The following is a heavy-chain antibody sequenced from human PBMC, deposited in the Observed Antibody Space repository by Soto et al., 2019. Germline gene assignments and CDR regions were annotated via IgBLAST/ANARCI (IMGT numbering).Heavy chain of an antibody. Sequence: QVQLVESGGGVVQPGRSLRLSCAASGFTFSRNAMHWVRQAPGKGLEWVALIWYDGSKQYYGDPVKGRLTISRDVSRKTLYLQMNSLRADVTAVYYCARYGFYNYIDSWGQGTLVIVSS. J-gene: IGHJ4*02. D-gene: IGHD3-10*01. CDR3: ARYGFYNYIDS. CDR2: IWYDGSKQ. CDR1: GFTFSRNA. V-gene: IGHV3-33*01.